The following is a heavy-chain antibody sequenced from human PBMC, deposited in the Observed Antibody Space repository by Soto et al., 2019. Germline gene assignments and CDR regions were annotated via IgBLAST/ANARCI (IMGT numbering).Heavy chain of an antibody. J-gene: IGHJ3*02. D-gene: IGHD6-13*01. Sequence: EVQLVVSGGGLVEPGGSLRLSCAASGITFSNAWMNWVRKAPGKGLEYIGRIRSKTDGGTTEYAAPVEGRFTVSRDDSKNTLYLQMSGLKTEDTAVYYCTTTRPGTNVFDNWGQGTLVTVSS. CDR2: IRSKTDGGTT. CDR3: TTTRPGTNVFDN. CDR1: GITFSNAW. V-gene: IGHV3-15*01.